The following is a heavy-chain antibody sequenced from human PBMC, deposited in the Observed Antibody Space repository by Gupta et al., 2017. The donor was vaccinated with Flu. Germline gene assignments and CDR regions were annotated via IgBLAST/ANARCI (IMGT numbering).Heavy chain of an antibody. J-gene: IGHJ4*02. CDR1: YW. CDR3: ARDAPVGSVVVPAVDY. D-gene: IGHD2-2*01. V-gene: IGHV3-7*01. CDR2: IKQDGSEK. Sequence: YWMSWVRQAPGKGLEGVANIKQDGSEKYYVDSVKGRFTISRDNAKNARYLQMNSLRAEETAVYYCARDAPVGSVVVPAVDYWGQGTLVTVSS.